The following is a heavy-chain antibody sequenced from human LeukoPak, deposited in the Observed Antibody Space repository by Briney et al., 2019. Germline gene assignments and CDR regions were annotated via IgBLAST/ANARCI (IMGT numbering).Heavy chain of an antibody. Sequence: PSETLSLTCTVSGGSISSGSYYWSRIRQPAGKGLEWIGRIYTSGSTNYNPSLKSRVTISVDTSKNQFSLKLSSVTAADTALYYCARAYSSSWYHNWFDPWGQGTLVTVSS. J-gene: IGHJ5*02. V-gene: IGHV4-61*02. CDR2: IYTSGST. CDR1: GGSISSGSYY. D-gene: IGHD6-13*01. CDR3: ARAYSSSWYHNWFDP.